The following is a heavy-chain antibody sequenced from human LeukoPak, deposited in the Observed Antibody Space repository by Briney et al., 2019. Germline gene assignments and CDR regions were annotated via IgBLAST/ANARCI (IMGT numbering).Heavy chain of an antibody. Sequence: VASVKVSCKVSGYSVTELSIHWVRQAPGKGLEWMGGSDPEDGKTIYAQKFQGRVTMTEDTSADTAYLELSSLRSEDTAVYYCATDSSPGSFDFWGQGTLVTVSS. D-gene: IGHD3-10*01. CDR3: ATDSSPGSFDF. CDR1: GYSVTELS. V-gene: IGHV1-24*01. J-gene: IGHJ4*02. CDR2: SDPEDGKT.